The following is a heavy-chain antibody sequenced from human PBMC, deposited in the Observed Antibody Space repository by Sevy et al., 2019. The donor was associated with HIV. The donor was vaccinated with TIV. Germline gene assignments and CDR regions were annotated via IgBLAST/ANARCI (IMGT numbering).Heavy chain of an antibody. CDR1: AFTFSNAW. CDR2: IKSKTDGGTT. Sequence: GGSLRLSCAASAFTFSNAWMSWVRQAPGKGLEWVGRIKSKTDGGTTDYAAPVKGRFTISRDDSKNTLYLQMNSLKTEDTAVYYCTREVPAAISWFDPWGQGTLVTVSS. CDR3: TREVPAAISWFDP. J-gene: IGHJ5*02. D-gene: IGHD2-2*02. V-gene: IGHV3-15*01.